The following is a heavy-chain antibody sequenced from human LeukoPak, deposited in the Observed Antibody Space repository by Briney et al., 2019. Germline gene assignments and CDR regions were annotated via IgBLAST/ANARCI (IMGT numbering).Heavy chain of an antibody. D-gene: IGHD6-19*01. Sequence: GGSLRLSCAASGFTFSSYGMHWVRQAPGKGLEWVAVISYDGSNEYYADSVKGRFTISRDNSKNTPYLQMNSLRAEDTAVYYCAKDRAIAVAGTEGIDYWGQGTLVTVSS. CDR1: GFTFSSYG. J-gene: IGHJ4*02. V-gene: IGHV3-30*18. CDR2: ISYDGSNE. CDR3: AKDRAIAVAGTEGIDY.